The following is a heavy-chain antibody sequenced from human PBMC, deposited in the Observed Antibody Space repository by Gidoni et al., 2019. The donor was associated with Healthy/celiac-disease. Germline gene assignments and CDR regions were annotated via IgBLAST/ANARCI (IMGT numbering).Heavy chain of an antibody. Sequence: QVQLVQSGAEVKKPGASVKVSCKASGYTFTSYYMHWVRQAPGQGLEWMGIINPSGGSTSYAQKFQGRVTMTRDTSTSTVYMELSSLRSEDTAVYYCARSSLGGDYSLHYYGMDVWGQGTTVTVSS. J-gene: IGHJ6*02. D-gene: IGHD4-17*01. CDR1: GYTFTSYY. V-gene: IGHV1-46*01. CDR3: ARSSLGGDYSLHYYGMDV. CDR2: INPSGGST.